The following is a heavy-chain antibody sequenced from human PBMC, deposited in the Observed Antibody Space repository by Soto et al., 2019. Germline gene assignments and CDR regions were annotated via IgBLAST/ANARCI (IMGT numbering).Heavy chain of an antibody. CDR1: GGSISSGGCD. D-gene: IGHD5-18*01. CDR3: ARHDVDTSMVFGY. Sequence: SQPLSISCTVSGGSISSGGCDWSCLGKHAGTGLEWIGYVHHSGSTFYKSSLRSRVSMSIDTSNNHFSFNLTAVTAADTAIYYCARHDVDTSMVFGYWGQGSLVTVSS. V-gene: IGHV4-31*03. CDR2: VHHSGST. J-gene: IGHJ4*02.